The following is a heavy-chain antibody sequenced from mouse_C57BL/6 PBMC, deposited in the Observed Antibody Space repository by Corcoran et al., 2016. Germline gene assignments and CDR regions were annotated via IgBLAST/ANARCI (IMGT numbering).Heavy chain of an antibody. Sequence: EVQLQQSGPELVKPGASVKMSCKASGYTFTDYYMNWVKQSHGKSLEWIGVINPYNGDTSYNQKFKGKATLTVAKSSSTAYMELNSLTSEDSAVYYCSGYDYDCEFAYLGQGTLVTVSA. CDR2: INPYNGDT. J-gene: IGHJ3*01. D-gene: IGHD2-4*01. CDR3: SGYDYDCEFAY. V-gene: IGHV1-19*01. CDR1: GYTFTDYY.